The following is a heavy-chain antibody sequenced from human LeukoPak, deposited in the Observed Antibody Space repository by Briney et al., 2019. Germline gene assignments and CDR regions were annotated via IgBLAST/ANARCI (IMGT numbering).Heavy chain of an antibody. V-gene: IGHV4-59*01. D-gene: IGHD5-24*01. CDR2: IYYSGST. J-gene: IGHJ4*02. CDR3: ARGPGYKLDY. CDR1: GGSISSYY. Sequence: KASETLSLTCTVSGGSISSYYWSWIRQPPGKGLEWIGYIYYSGSTNYNPSLKSRVTISVDTSKNQFSLKLSSVTAADTAVYYCARGPGYKLDYWGQGTLVTVSS.